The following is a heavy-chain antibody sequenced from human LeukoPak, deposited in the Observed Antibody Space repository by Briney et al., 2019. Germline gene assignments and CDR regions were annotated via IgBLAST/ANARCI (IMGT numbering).Heavy chain of an antibody. J-gene: IGHJ4*02. V-gene: IGHV3-66*01. D-gene: IGHD2-15*01. CDR2: IYSGGST. CDR3: ARRYCSGGSCYEHY. Sequence: PGGSLRLSCAASGFTVSSNYMSWVRQAPGKGLEWVSVIYSGGSTYYADSVKGRFTISRDNSKNTLNLQMNSLRAEDAAVYYCARRYCSGGSCYEHYWGQGTLVTVSS. CDR1: GFTVSSNY.